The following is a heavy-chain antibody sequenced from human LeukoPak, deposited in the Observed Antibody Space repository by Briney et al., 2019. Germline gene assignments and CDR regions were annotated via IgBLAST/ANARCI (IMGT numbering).Heavy chain of an antibody. Sequence: GGSLRLSCAASGFTFSTFAMIWLRQPPGKGLEWVSSIFPSGGEIHYADSVRGRFTISRDNSTSILSLQMNSLRAEDTAIYYCATYRQVLLPFESWGQGTLVTVSS. D-gene: IGHD5-18*01. CDR3: ATYRQVLLPFES. J-gene: IGHJ4*02. CDR2: IFPSGGEI. CDR1: GFTFSTFA. V-gene: IGHV3-23*01.